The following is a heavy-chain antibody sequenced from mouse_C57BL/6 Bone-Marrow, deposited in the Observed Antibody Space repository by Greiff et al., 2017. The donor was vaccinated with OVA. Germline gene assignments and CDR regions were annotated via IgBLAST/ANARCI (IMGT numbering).Heavy chain of an antibody. CDR1: GFSLTSYG. V-gene: IGHV2-2*01. Sequence: QVQLQQSGPGLVQPSQSLSITCTVSGFSLTSYGVHWVRQSPGKGLEWLGVIWSGGSTDYNAAFISRLSISKDNSKSQVFFKMNSLQADDTAIYYCARIYGYDWYFDVWGTGTTVTVSS. CDR3: ARIYGYDWYFDV. J-gene: IGHJ1*03. CDR2: IWSGGST. D-gene: IGHD2-2*01.